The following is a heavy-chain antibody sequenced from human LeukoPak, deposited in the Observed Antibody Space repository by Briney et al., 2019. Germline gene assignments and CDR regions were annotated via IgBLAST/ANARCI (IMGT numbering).Heavy chain of an antibody. CDR2: IRYDGSNK. CDR3: AKDGGRDKTDIPYYYMDV. V-gene: IGHV3-30*02. CDR1: GYTLTELS. Sequence: SCRVSGYTLTELSMHWVRQAPGKGLEWVAFIRYDGSNKYYADSVKGRFTISRDNSKNTLYLQMNSLRAEDTAVYYCAKDGGRDKTDIPYYYMDVWGKGTTVTVSS. J-gene: IGHJ6*03. D-gene: IGHD2-15*01.